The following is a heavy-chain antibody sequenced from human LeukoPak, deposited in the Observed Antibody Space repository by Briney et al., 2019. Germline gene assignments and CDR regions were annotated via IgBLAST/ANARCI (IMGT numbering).Heavy chain of an antibody. CDR1: GFTVSSNY. V-gene: IGHV3-66*01. CDR3: ARSAGIEATIVLGY. D-gene: IGHD5-12*01. Sequence: LRLSXAASGFTVSSNYMSWVRQAPGKGLEWVSLIYSGGRTYYSDSVKGRFAISRDNSKNTMYLQMNSLRAEDTAVYYCARSAGIEATIVLGYWGQGTLXTXXS. J-gene: IGHJ4*02. CDR2: IYSGGRT.